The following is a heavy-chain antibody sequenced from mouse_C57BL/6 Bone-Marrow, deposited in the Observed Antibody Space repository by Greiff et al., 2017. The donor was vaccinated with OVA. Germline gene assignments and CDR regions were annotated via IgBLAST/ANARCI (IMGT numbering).Heavy chain of an antibody. CDR2: IHPNSGST. D-gene: IGHD2-1*01. CDR1: GYTFTSYW. V-gene: IGHV1-64*01. Sequence: QVQLQQPGAELVKPGASVKLSCKASGYTFTSYWMHWVKQRPGQGLEWIGMIHPNSGSTNYNEKFKSKATLTVDKSSSTAYMQLSSLTSEDSAVYYCARRGYYYWYFDVWGTGTTVTVSS. J-gene: IGHJ1*03. CDR3: ARRGYYYWYFDV.